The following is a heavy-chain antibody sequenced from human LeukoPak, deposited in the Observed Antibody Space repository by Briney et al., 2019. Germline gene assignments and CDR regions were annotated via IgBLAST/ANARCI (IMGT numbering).Heavy chain of an antibody. D-gene: IGHD6-13*01. CDR1: GFTFSSYA. CDR3: ARVEIDSSSWYRRVSWSYELTYYFDY. V-gene: IGHV3-30-3*01. J-gene: IGHJ4*02. Sequence: GGSLRLSCAASGFTFSSYAMHWVRQAPGKGLEWVAVISYDGSNKYYADSVKGRFTISRDNSKNTLCLQMNSLRAEDTAVYYCARVEIDSSSWYRRVSWSYELTYYFDYWGQGTLVTVSS. CDR2: ISYDGSNK.